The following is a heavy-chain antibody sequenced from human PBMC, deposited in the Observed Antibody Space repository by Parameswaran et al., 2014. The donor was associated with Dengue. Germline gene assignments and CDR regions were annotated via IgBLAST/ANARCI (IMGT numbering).Heavy chain of an antibody. CDR2: INPNSGGT. Sequence: WVRQAPGQGLEWMGWINPNSGGTKYAQKFQGWVTMTRDTSISTAYMELNRLTSDDTAVYYCARSSLTTFYAMDVWARDHGHRLL. CDR3: ARSSLTTFYAMDV. D-gene: IGHD4-17*01. V-gene: IGHV1-2*04. J-gene: IGHJ6*01.